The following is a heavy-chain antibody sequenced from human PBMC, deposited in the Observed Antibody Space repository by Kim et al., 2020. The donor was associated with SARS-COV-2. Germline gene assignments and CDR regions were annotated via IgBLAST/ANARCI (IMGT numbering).Heavy chain of an antibody. Sequence: SETLSLTCTVSGGSISSYYWSWIRQPPGKGLEWIGYIYYSGSTNYNPSLKSRVTISVDTSKNQFSLKLSSVTAADTVVYYCARGFRRADYWGQGTLVTVS. CDR2: IYYSGST. CDR1: GGSISSYY. V-gene: IGHV4-59*13. CDR3: ARGFRRADY. J-gene: IGHJ4*02.